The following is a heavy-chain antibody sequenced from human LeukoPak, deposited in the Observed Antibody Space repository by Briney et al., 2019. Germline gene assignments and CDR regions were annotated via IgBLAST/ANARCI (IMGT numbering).Heavy chain of an antibody. CDR2: ISSSGSTI. J-gene: IGHJ4*02. D-gene: IGHD3-22*01. CDR3: ARVFYDSSGIDY. V-gene: IGHV3-48*04. Sequence: GGSLRLSCAASGFTFSSYGMHWVRQAPGKGLEWVSYISSSGSTIYYADSVKGRFTISRDNAKNSLYLQMNSLRAEDTAVYYCARVFYDSSGIDYWGQGTLVTVSS. CDR1: GFTFSSYG.